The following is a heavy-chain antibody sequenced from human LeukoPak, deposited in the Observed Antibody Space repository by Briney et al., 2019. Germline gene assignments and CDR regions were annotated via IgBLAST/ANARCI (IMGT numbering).Heavy chain of an antibody. V-gene: IGHV1-8*01. CDR1: GYTFTSYD. CDR3: ARGHSSGYYGDYYYYMDV. Sequence: ASVKVSCKASGYTFTSYDINWVRQATGQGLEWMGWMNHNSGNTGYAQKFQGRVTMTRNTSISTAYMELSSLRSEDTAVYYCARGHSSGYYGDYYYYMDVWGKGTTVTISS. CDR2: MNHNSGNT. J-gene: IGHJ6*03. D-gene: IGHD3-22*01.